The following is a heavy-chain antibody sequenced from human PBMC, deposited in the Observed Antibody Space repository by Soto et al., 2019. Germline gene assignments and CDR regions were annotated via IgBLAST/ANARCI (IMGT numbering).Heavy chain of an antibody. CDR3: ARIGTLLGIVTNNWFDP. CDR1: GASIITGDYY. D-gene: IGHD1-26*01. V-gene: IGHV4-30-4*01. Sequence: QVHLQESGPGLLKPSETLSLTCTVSGASIITGDYYWSWIRQPPGEVLEWIGYMTYSGSTYYNPSLKSRVTTSLDRSKNQISLHLSSVTAADTAVYYCARIGTLLGIVTNNWFDPWGHGTLVTVSS. CDR2: MTYSGST. J-gene: IGHJ5*02.